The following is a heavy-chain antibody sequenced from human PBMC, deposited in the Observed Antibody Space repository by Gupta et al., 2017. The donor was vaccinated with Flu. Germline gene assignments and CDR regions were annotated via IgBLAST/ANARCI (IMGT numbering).Heavy chain of an antibody. J-gene: IGHJ4*02. V-gene: IGHV3-13*01. Sequence: EVQLVESGGGLVQPGGSLRLSCAASGFTFSHYDMHWVRQATGRGLEWVSTIDIDGDTYYSDSVKGRFTISREDGKNSLYLQMNSLRAGDMAVYYCVRASRGPLDYWGQGTLVTVSA. CDR2: IDIDGDT. D-gene: IGHD1-1*01. CDR1: GFTFSHYD. CDR3: VRASRGPLDY.